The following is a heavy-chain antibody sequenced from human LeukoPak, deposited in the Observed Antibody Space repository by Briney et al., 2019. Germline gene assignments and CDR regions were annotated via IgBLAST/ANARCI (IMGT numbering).Heavy chain of an antibody. D-gene: IGHD6-6*01. Sequence: GGSLRLSCAASRFTFSIYAMSWVRQAPGKGLEWVSGISNDGGSTYYADSVKGRFTISRDNSKNTLYLQMNSLTAEDTALYYCAKDRYSSSSPHYFDYWGQGTLVTVAS. V-gene: IGHV3-23*01. CDR1: RFTFSIYA. CDR3: AKDRYSSSSPHYFDY. CDR2: ISNDGGST. J-gene: IGHJ4*02.